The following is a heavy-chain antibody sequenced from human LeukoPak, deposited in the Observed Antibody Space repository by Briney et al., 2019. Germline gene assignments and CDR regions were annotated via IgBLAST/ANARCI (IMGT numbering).Heavy chain of an antibody. V-gene: IGHV1-46*04. CDR2: INPTGSTT. J-gene: IGHJ5*02. CDR3: ARDNSVGDIAWWFDP. Sequence: ASVKVSCKACGYTFTSHYMHWVRQAPGQGREWMGVINPTGSTTTYAKKLQGRVIMTRDTSTNTDYMELSNLRSEDTSVYDCARDNSVGDIAWWFDPWGQGTLVTVSS. D-gene: IGHD3-10*01. CDR1: GYTFTSHY.